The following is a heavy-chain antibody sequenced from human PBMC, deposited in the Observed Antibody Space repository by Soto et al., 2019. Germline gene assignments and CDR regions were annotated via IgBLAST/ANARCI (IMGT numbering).Heavy chain of an antibody. CDR2: MNPNSGNT. CDR3: ARGAGIAVADTGPSFDY. V-gene: IGHV1-8*01. CDR1: GYTFTSYD. D-gene: IGHD6-19*01. J-gene: IGHJ4*02. Sequence: QVQLVQSGAEVKKPGASVKVSCKASGYTFTSYDINWVRQATGQGLEWMGWMNPNSGNTGYAQKFQGRVTMTRNTSISTAYMELSSLRSEDTAVYYCARGAGIAVADTGPSFDYWGQGTLVTVSS.